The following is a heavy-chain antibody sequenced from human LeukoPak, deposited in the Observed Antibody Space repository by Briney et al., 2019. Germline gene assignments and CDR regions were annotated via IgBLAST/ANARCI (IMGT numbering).Heavy chain of an antibody. V-gene: IGHV3-53*01. CDR3: ANLPRGDY. Sequence: GGALRLSCAASGFTVSRNYMSWVGQAPGKGLEGVSVIYSGGNTYSADFVNGRFTISRDNSNNTLYLQINSLTAEDTAVYYCANLPRGDYWGLGTLVTVSS. J-gene: IGHJ4*02. CDR2: IYSGGNT. CDR1: GFTVSRNY. D-gene: IGHD3-10*01.